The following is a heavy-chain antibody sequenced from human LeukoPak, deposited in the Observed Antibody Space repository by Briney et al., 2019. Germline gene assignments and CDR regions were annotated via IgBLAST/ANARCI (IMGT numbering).Heavy chain of an antibody. Sequence: GGSLRLSCAASGFTFSSYAMSWVRQAPGKGLKWVSAISGSGGSTYYADSVKGRFTISRDNSKNTLYLQMNSLRAEDTAVYYCAKAEGIIAAAGSDYWGQGTLVTVSS. CDR3: AKAEGIIAAAGSDY. CDR2: ISGSGGST. V-gene: IGHV3-23*01. D-gene: IGHD6-13*01. CDR1: GFTFSSYA. J-gene: IGHJ4*02.